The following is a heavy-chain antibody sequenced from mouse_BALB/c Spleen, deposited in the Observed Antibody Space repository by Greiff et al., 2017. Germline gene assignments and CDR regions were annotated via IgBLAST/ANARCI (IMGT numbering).Heavy chain of an antibody. Sequence: VQLQQSGAELVKPGASVKLSCKASGYTFTSYYMYWVKQRPGQGLEWIGYIDPYNGGTSYNQKFKGKATLTVDKSSSTAFMHLNSLTSEDSAVYYCAISTMITTKGGYYAMDYWGQGTSVTVSS. D-gene: IGHD2-4*01. J-gene: IGHJ4*01. CDR2: IDPYNGGT. CDR3: AISTMITTKGGYYAMDY. CDR1: GYTFTSYY. V-gene: IGHV1S135*01.